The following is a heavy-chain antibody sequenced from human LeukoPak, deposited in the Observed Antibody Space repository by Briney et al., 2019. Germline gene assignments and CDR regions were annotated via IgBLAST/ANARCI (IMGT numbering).Heavy chain of an antibody. V-gene: IGHV3-30*02. CDR3: AKTRYSYGYYFDY. CDR1: GFTFSSYG. J-gene: IGHJ4*02. Sequence: GGSLRLSCAASGFTFSSYGMHWVRQAPGKGLEWVAFIRYDGSNKYYADPVKGRFTISRDNSKNTLYLQMNSLRAEDTAVYYCAKTRYSYGYYFDYWGQGTLVTVSS. D-gene: IGHD5-18*01. CDR2: IRYDGSNK.